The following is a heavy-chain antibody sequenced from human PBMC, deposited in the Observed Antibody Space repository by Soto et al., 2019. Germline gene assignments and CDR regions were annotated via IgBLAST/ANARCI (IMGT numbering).Heavy chain of an antibody. CDR2: ISYDGSNK. V-gene: IGHV3-30-3*01. D-gene: IGHD5-12*01. CDR3: ARTLRSSGYDFPSTSGY. Sequence: GESLRLSCAASGFTFISYAMHWVLQAPGKGLEWVAVISYDGSNKYYADSVKGRFTISRDNSKNTLYLQMNSLRAEDTAVYYCARTLRSSGYDFPSTSGYWGQGTLVTGSS. J-gene: IGHJ4*02. CDR1: GFTFISYA.